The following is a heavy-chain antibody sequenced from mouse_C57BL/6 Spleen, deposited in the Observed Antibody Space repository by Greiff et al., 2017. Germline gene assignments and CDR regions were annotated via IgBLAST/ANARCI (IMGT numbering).Heavy chain of an antibody. CDR1: GYSITSGYY. J-gene: IGHJ1*03. V-gene: IGHV3-6*01. Sequence: VQLQESGPGLVKPSQSLSLTCSVTGYSITSGYYWNWIRQFPGNKLEWMGYISYDGSNNYNPSLKNRISITRDTSKNQFFLKLNSVTTEDTATYYCARYGNYWYFDVWGTETTVTVSS. CDR3: ARYGNYWYFDV. CDR2: ISYDGSN. D-gene: IGHD2-1*01.